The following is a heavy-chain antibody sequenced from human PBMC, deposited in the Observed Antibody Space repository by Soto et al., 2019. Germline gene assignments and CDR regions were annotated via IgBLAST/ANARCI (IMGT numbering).Heavy chain of an antibody. CDR2: IYPGDSDT. Sequence: GDSLTISCKGSGYTFTNYWIGWVRQMPGKGLEWMGIIYPGDSDTKYNPSFQGQVTISADKSITTTYLQWSSLKASDTAIYYCAASIFYYGMDVWGQGTTVTVSS. CDR3: AASIFYYGMDV. V-gene: IGHV5-51*01. J-gene: IGHJ6*02. CDR1: GYTFTNYW.